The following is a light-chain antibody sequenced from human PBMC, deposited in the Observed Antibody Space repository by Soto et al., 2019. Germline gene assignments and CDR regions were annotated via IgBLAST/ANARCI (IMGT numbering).Light chain of an antibody. J-gene: IGKJ1*01. CDR2: GAS. V-gene: IGKV3-20*01. Sequence: EIVLTQSPGTLSLSPGERATLSCRASQSLSRTYLAWYQQNPGQAPRLLIYGASSRATGIPDRFSGSGSGSDFTLTISRLEPEDFAMYFCQRHGSSPRTFGQGTKVEIK. CDR3: QRHGSSPRT. CDR1: QSLSRTY.